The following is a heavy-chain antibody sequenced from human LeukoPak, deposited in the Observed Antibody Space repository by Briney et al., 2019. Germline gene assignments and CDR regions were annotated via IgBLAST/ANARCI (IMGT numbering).Heavy chain of an antibody. CDR3: ARTVRLLDGFDP. CDR2: IYSGGTT. J-gene: IGHJ5*02. V-gene: IGHV3-66*01. D-gene: IGHD2-21*02. Sequence: PGGSLRLSCAASGFTFSSYAMSWVRQAPGKGLEGVSVIYSGGTTYYADSVKGRFTISRDNSKNTLYLQMNSLRAEDTAVYYCARTVRLLDGFDPWGQGTLVTVSS. CDR1: GFTFSSYA.